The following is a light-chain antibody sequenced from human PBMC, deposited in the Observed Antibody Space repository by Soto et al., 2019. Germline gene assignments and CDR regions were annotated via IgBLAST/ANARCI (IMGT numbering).Light chain of an antibody. CDR3: QQSYSTPRIT. CDR1: QSISSY. CDR2: AAS. Sequence: DIQMTQSPSSLSASVGDRVTITCRASQSISSYLNWYQQKPGKAPKLLIYAASSLQSGVPSRFSGSGSGTDFPLTLSSLQPEDFATYYCQQSYSTPRITFGQGTRLEIK. J-gene: IGKJ5*01. V-gene: IGKV1-39*01.